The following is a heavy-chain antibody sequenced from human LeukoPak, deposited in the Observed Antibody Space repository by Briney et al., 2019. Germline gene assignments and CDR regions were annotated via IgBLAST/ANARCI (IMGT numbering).Heavy chain of an antibody. CDR2: INAGNGNT. J-gene: IGHJ4*02. CDR3: ARDNHPYYFDY. Sequence: ASVKVSCKASGYTFTSYGISWVRQAPGQRLEWMGWINAGNGNTKYSQKFQGRVTITRDTSASTAYMELSSLRSEDTAVYYCARDNHPYYFDYWGQGTLVTVSS. V-gene: IGHV1-3*01. CDR1: GYTFTSYG.